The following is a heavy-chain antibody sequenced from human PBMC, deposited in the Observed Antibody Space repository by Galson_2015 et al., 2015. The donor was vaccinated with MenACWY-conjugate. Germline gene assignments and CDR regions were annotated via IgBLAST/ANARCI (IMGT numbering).Heavy chain of an antibody. J-gene: IGHJ3*01. D-gene: IGHD1-14*01. Sequence: PAKGLEWVSVISGRGDSTYHGDFVKGRFSISRGNSNNRVYLQMNSLRADDTAVDYCGKGIRAGNRIAFDDWGQGTMVTVSS. CDR3: GKGIRAGNRIAFDD. CDR2: ISGRGDST. V-gene: IGHV3-23*02.